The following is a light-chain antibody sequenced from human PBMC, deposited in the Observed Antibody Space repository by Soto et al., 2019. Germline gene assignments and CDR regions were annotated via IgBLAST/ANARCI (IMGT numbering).Light chain of an antibody. CDR1: QSIGSY. CDR3: QQSYTTLWT. Sequence: DIQMTQSPSSLSASVGDRVTITCRAGQSIGSYLKWYQQKPGKAPKLLIYAASSLQTGVPSRFSGRGSGTDFTLTISSLQPEDFATYYCQQSYTTLWTFGPGTKVEIK. V-gene: IGKV1-39*01. J-gene: IGKJ1*01. CDR2: AAS.